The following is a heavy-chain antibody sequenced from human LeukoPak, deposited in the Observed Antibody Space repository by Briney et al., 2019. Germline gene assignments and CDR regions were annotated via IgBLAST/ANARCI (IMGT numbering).Heavy chain of an antibody. D-gene: IGHD1-14*01. V-gene: IGHV3-11*01. CDR1: GFTFSDYN. CDR3: ARIGNQKINWFDP. Sequence: GGSLRLSCAASGFTFSDYNMRWIRQAPGKGLEWVSSISRSGSTKYYADSVKGRFTISRDNAKNSLFLQMNSLRAEDTAVYYCARIGNQKINWFDPWGQGTLVTVSS. CDR2: ISRSGSTK. J-gene: IGHJ5*02.